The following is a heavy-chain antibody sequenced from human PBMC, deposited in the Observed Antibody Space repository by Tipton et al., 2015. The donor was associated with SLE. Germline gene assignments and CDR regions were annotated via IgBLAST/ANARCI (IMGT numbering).Heavy chain of an antibody. CDR1: GVSISNYY. CDR3: AREGISREFDY. D-gene: IGHD2-15*01. CDR2: VYKN. V-gene: IGHV4-59*01. J-gene: IGHJ4*02. Sequence: TLSLTCYVTGVSISNYYWTWIRQSPGKGLEWIGNVYKNYNPSLESRVTISVDTSRNLFSLKLRSVTPADTAVYYCAREGISREFDYWGQGILVTVSS.